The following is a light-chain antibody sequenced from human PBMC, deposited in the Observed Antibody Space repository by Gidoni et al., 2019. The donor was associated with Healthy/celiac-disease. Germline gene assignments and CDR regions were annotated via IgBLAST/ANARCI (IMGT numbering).Light chain of an antibody. CDR1: QGISSA. J-gene: IGKJ4*01. V-gene: IGKV1-13*02. CDR3: QQFNSYPLT. CDR2: DAS. Sequence: ASQLSQSPYSLSASGGDRVTITCRASQGISSALAWYQQKPGKAPKLLFYDASSLESGVPSRFSGSGSGTDFTLPISSLQPEDFATYYCQQFNSYPLTFGGGTKVEIK.